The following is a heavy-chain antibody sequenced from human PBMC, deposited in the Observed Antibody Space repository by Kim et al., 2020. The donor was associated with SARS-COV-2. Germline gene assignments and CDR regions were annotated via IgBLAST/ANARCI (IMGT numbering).Heavy chain of an antibody. D-gene: IGHD4-17*01. V-gene: IGHV1-8*01. CDR3: ARGRSRIRRISWVDP. CDR1: GYTFSSYD. Sequence: ASVKVSCTASGYTFSSYDINWVRQATGQGPEWMGWMNPNSGRTGYSQKFQGRVTMTSNTSINTAYMELSSLRSEDTAVYYCARGRSRIRRISWVDPWGQGTLVTVSS. CDR2: MNPNSGRT. J-gene: IGHJ5*02.